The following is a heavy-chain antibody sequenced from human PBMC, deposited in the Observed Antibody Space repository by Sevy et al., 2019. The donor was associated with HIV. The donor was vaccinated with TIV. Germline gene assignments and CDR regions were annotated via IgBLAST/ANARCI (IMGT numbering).Heavy chain of an antibody. D-gene: IGHD6-13*01. Sequence: GGSLRLSCAASGFIFSSYVMSWVRQALGKGLEWVSTISGSGGSTYYADSVKGRFTISRDNSKNTLDLQMNSLRAEDTAVYYCEAIATAGRDYWGQGTLVTVSS. J-gene: IGHJ4*02. CDR2: ISGSGGST. CDR1: GFIFSSYV. CDR3: EAIATAGRDY. V-gene: IGHV3-23*01.